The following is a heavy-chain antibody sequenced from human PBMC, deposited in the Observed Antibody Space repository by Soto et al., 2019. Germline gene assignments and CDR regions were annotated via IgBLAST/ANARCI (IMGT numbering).Heavy chain of an antibody. J-gene: IGHJ6*02. D-gene: IGHD3-22*01. V-gene: IGHV1-69*13. CDR2: IIPIFGTA. CDR1: GGTFSSYA. CDR3: ARGYYYDSSGIQFIPYYAMDV. Sequence: ASVKVSCKASGGTFSSYAISWVRQAPGQGLEWMGGIIPIFGTANYAQKFQGRVTITADESTSTAYMELSSLRSEDTAVYYCARGYYYDSSGIQFIPYYAMDVWGQGTTVTVSS.